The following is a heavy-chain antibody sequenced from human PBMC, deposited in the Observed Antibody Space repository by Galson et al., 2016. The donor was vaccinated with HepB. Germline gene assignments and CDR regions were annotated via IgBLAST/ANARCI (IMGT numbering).Heavy chain of an antibody. CDR3: ARSPSGFTFGKIDY. V-gene: IGHV3-21*01. CDR1: GFTFSSNS. D-gene: IGHD3-10*01. CDR2: ISTSGSYI. Sequence: SLRLSCAASGFTFSSNSMNWVRQAPGKGLEWVSSISTSGSYIYYADSVRGRSTISRDNARNSLYLQMNSLRAEDTAVYYCARSPSGFTFGKIDYWGQGSLVTVSS. J-gene: IGHJ4*02.